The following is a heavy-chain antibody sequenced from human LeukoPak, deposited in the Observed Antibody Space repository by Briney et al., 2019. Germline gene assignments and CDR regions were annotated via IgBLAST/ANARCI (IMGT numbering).Heavy chain of an antibody. CDR3: ARGPFSSSWSEFDY. CDR1: GFTFSDYS. CDR2: INGDSRYI. J-gene: IGHJ4*02. D-gene: IGHD6-13*01. V-gene: IGHV3-21*06. Sequence: GGSLTLSCAASGFTFSDYSLNWVRQAPGKGLEWVSCINGDSRYIYYADSLKGRSTISRDNAQNSLYLHMNNLRAEDTAVYYCARGPFSSSWSEFDYWGQGTLVTVSS.